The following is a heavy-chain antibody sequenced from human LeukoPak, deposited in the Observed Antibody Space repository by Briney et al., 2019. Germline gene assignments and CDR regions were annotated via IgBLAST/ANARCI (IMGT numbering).Heavy chain of an antibody. Sequence: PGGSLRLSCAASGFAFSTYSIDWVRQAPGKGLEWLSYISSSSSTIYYADSVKGRFTVSRDNAENLVYLQMNSLGAEDTAVYYCARDHNYAFDNWGQGTLVSVSS. CDR2: ISSSSSTI. CDR1: GFAFSTYS. D-gene: IGHD1-1*01. J-gene: IGHJ4*02. CDR3: ARDHNYAFDN. V-gene: IGHV3-48*04.